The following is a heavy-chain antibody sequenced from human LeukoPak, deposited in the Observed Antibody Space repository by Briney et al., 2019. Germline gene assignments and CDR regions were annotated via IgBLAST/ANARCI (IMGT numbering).Heavy chain of an antibody. V-gene: IGHV3-23*01. J-gene: IGHJ4*02. CDR2: IRGSGGRT. Sequence: GGSLRLSCGASGFTFSSYGMSWVRQAPGKGLEWVSSIRGSGGRTFYADSVKGRFTISRDTSKNTLYLQMNSLRAEDTAVYYCAMDDSSGYYSSYFDYWGQGTLVTVSS. CDR1: GFTFSSYG. D-gene: IGHD3-22*01. CDR3: AMDDSSGYYSSYFDY.